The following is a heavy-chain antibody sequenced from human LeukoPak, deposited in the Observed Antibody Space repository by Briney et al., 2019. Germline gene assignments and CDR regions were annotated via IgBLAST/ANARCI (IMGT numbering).Heavy chain of an antibody. CDR1: GGSISSNSYY. V-gene: IGHV4-39*01. Sequence: PSETLSLTCTVSGGSISSNSYYWGWIRQPPGKGLEWIGSIYYSGSTYYNPSLKSRVTISVDTSKNQFSLKLSSVTAADTAVYYCTRHDYGDYALGYWGQGTLVTVSS. D-gene: IGHD4-17*01. CDR3: TRHDYGDYALGY. J-gene: IGHJ4*02. CDR2: IYYSGST.